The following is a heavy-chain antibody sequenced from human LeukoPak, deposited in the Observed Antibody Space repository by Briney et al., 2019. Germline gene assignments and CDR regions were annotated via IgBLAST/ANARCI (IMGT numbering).Heavy chain of an antibody. CDR2: IIPIFGTA. Sequence: GASVKVSCKASGYTFTSYYMHWVRQAPGQGLEWMGGIIPIFGTANYAQKFQGRVTITADESTSTAYMELSSLRSEDTAVYYCASQPYDSSGYYFDYWGQGTLVTVSS. CDR3: ASQPYDSSGYYFDY. V-gene: IGHV1-69*13. J-gene: IGHJ4*02. D-gene: IGHD3-22*01. CDR1: GYTFTSYY.